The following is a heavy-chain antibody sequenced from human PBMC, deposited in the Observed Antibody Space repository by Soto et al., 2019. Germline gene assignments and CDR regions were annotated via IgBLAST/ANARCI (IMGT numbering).Heavy chain of an antibody. CDR2: IYYSGST. Sequence: QVQLQEPGPGLVKASQTLSLTCTVSGDSITSGAYYWSWIRQHPGKGLEWIGYIYYSGSTYYSPTLKSRVTTSVDTSKNQFSLRLNSVTAADTAVYYCARGIRRKATSPCPEAFDIWGQGTMITVSS. V-gene: IGHV4-31*03. J-gene: IGHJ3*02. CDR1: GDSITSGAYY. D-gene: IGHD5-12*01. CDR3: ARGIRRKATSPCPEAFDI.